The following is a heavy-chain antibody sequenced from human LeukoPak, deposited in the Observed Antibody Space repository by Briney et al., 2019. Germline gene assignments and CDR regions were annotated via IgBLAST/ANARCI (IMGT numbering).Heavy chain of an antibody. CDR1: GFTVSSNY. Sequence: WGSLRLSCAASGFTVSSNYMSWVRQAPGKGLEWVSVIYSGGSTYYADSVKGRFTISRDNSKNTLYLQMNSLRAEDTAVYYCARQGYGDFVGWFDPWGQGTLVTVSS. D-gene: IGHD4-17*01. J-gene: IGHJ5*02. V-gene: IGHV3-53*01. CDR3: ARQGYGDFVGWFDP. CDR2: IYSGGST.